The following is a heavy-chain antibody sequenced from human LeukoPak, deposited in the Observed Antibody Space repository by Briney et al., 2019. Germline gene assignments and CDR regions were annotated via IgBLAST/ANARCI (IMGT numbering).Heavy chain of an antibody. CDR3: ARESHYDYVWGSYRSYYFDY. CDR1: GFTFDDYG. Sequence: RSGGSLRLSCAASGFTFDDYGMSWVRQAPGKGLEWVSGINWNGGSTGYADSVKGRFTISRDNAKNSLYLQMNSLRAEDTASYYCARESHYDYVWGSYRSYYFDYWGQGTLVTVSS. J-gene: IGHJ4*02. V-gene: IGHV3-20*04. CDR2: INWNGGST. D-gene: IGHD3-16*02.